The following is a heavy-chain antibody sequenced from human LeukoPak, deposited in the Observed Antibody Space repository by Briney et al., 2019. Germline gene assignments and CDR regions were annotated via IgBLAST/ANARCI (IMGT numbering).Heavy chain of an antibody. V-gene: IGHV1-2*02. CDR1: GYTFTDYF. CDR3: ARDNYGTLDY. CDR2: TSPKSGDR. J-gene: IGHJ4*02. Sequence: GALVKVSCKISGYTFTDYFIHWVRQAPGQGLEWMGWTSPKSGDRKCTQKFQGRVTMTRDTSISTVYMELDRLTFDDTAVYFCARDNYGTLDYWGQGSLVTVSS. D-gene: IGHD4-17*01.